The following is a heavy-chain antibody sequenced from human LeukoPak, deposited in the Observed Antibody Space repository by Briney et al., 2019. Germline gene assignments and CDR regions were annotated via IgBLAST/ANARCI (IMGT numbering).Heavy chain of an antibody. D-gene: IGHD6-25*01. J-gene: IGHJ4*02. CDR3: ATDSSGWYFDY. CDR2: ITGSGGST. Sequence: PGRSLRLSCAASGFTLTTYAMTWVRQAPGKRLEWVSAITGSGGSTNYADSVKGRFTISRDNSKNTLYLQMNSLRAEDTAVYYCATDSSGWYFDYWGQGTLVTVSS. V-gene: IGHV3-23*01. CDR1: GFTLTTYA.